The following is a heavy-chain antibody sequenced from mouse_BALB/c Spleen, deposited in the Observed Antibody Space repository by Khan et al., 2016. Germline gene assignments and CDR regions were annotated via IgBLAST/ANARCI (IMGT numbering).Heavy chain of an antibody. CDR1: GYSIPSHYS. CDR2: IHYSGST. Sequence: EVQLQESGPDLVKPSQSLSLTCTVTGYSIPSHYSWHWIRHFPGNKLEWMGYIHYSGSTNYNPSLKSRISITRDTSKNQFFLQLTSVTTEDTATYYCATSTSGYWYYFDYWGQGTTLTVSS. CDR3: ATSTSGYWYYFDY. V-gene: IGHV3-1*02. D-gene: IGHD3-1*01. J-gene: IGHJ2*01.